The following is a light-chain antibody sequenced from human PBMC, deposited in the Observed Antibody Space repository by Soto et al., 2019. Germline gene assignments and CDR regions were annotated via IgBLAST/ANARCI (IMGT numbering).Light chain of an antibody. CDR1: QGISSF. CDR2: GAS. Sequence: IQLTQSPSSLSASVGDRVTITCRARQGISSFLSWYQQKPGKAPKLLIYGASTLQSGVPSRFSGSGSGTDFTLNIGSLQPEDFATYYCQQLNSFPIPFGPGTKVDIK. V-gene: IGKV1-9*01. J-gene: IGKJ3*01. CDR3: QQLNSFPIP.